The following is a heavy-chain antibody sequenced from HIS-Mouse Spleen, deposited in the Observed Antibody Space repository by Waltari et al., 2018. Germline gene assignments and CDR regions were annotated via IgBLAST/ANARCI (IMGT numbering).Heavy chain of an antibody. J-gene: IGHJ2*01. V-gene: IGHV4-39*07. CDR3: AREIPYSSSWYDWYFDL. Sequence: QLQLQESGPGLVKPSATLSLTCTVSGGSNSSSSYYRGWIRQPPGTGLEWIGSIYYTGSTYYNPSLKSRVTISVDTSKNQFSLKLSSVTAADTAVYYCAREIPYSSSWYDWYFDLWGRGTLVTVSS. CDR1: GGSNSSSSYY. CDR2: IYYTGST. D-gene: IGHD6-13*01.